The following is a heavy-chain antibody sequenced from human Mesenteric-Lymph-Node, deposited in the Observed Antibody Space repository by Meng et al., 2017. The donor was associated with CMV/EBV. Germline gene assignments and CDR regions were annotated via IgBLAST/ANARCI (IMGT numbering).Heavy chain of an antibody. V-gene: IGHV4-30-2*01. CDR3: ARVRGYSYGYPDY. CDR1: GGSISSGGSS. D-gene: IGHD5-18*01. CDR2: IYHSGST. Sequence: SGGSISSGGSSWSWIRQPPGKGLEWIGYIYHSGSTYYNPSLKSRVTISVDRSKNQFSLKLSSVTAADTAVYYCARVRGYSYGYPDYWGQGTLVTVSS. J-gene: IGHJ4*02.